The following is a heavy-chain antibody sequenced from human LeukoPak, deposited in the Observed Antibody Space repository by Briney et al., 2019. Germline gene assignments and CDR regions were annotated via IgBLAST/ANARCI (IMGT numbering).Heavy chain of an antibody. D-gene: IGHD5-12*01. V-gene: IGHV3-21*01. J-gene: IGHJ3*02. Sequence: GGSLRLSCAASGFTFSSYSMNWVRQAPGKGLEWVSSISSSSSYIYYADSVKGRFTISRDNAKNSLYLQMNSLRAEDTAVYYCARRMEATEGASDIWGQGTMVTVSS. CDR3: ARRMEATEGASDI. CDR1: GFTFSSYS. CDR2: ISSSSSYI.